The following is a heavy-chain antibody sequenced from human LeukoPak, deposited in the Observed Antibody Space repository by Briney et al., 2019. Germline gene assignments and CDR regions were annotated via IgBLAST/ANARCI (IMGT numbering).Heavy chain of an antibody. Sequence: SETLSLTCTVSGGSISSYYWSWIRQPAGKGLEWIGRIYTSGSTNYNPSLKSRVTMSVDTSKNQFSLKLSSVTAADTAVYYCARIAYSGSYCYYYMDVWGKGTTVTVSS. V-gene: IGHV4-4*07. CDR2: IYTSGST. D-gene: IGHD1-26*01. CDR3: ARIAYSGSYCYYYMDV. CDR1: GGSISSYY. J-gene: IGHJ6*03.